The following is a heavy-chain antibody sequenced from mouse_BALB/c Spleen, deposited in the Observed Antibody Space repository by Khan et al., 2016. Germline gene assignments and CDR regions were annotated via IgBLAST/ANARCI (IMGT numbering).Heavy chain of an antibody. CDR2: LYYSGTI. J-gene: IGHJ2*01. Sequence: EVQLQESGPGLVKPSQTVSLTCTVTGISITTGNYRWSWIRQFPGNKLEWIGYLYYSGTITYNPSITSRTTITSESSKNHFFLEMNSLTAEDTATYYCARAYYGNYYCDYWGQGTTLTVSS. CDR1: GISITTGNYR. CDR3: ARAYYGNYYCDY. D-gene: IGHD2-10*01. V-gene: IGHV3-5*02.